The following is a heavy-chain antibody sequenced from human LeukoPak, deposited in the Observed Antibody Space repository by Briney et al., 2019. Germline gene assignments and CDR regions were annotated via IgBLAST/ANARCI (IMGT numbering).Heavy chain of an antibody. CDR3: ARLGYCSGGNCFRYYFDY. V-gene: IGHV4-39*01. D-gene: IGHD2-15*01. CDR1: GGSISSSSYY. Sequence: SETLSLTCTVSGGSISSSSYYWGWIRQPPGKELEWIGSIYYSGSTYYNPSLKSRVTISVDRNQFSLKLSSVTAADTAVYYCARLGYCSGGNCFRYYFDYWGQGILVTVSS. CDR2: IYYSGST. J-gene: IGHJ4*02.